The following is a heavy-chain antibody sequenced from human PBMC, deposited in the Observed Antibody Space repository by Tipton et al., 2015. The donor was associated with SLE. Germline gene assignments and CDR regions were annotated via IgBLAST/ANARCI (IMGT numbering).Heavy chain of an antibody. CDR1: GGSISSSSYY. CDR2: IYYSGRT. D-gene: IGHD4-17*01. Sequence: TLSLTCTVSGGSISSSSYYWGWIRQPPGKGLAWVGSIYYSGRTYYNPSLKRRVTVSIDTAKNQFSLNLKSVTAADTAVYYCARQGAAVTMYGWFDPWGQGTLVTVSS. V-gene: IGHV4-39*07. J-gene: IGHJ5*02. CDR3: ARQGAAVTMYGWFDP.